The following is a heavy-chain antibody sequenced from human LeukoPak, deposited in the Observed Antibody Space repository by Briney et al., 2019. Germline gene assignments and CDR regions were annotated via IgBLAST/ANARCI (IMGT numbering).Heavy chain of an antibody. CDR1: GGSISSSNW. J-gene: IGHJ5*02. Sequence: SGTLSLTCAVSGGSISSSNWWSWVRQPPGKGLEWIGEIYHSGSTNYNPSLKSRVTISVDKSKNQFSLKLSSVTAADTAVYYCARYVVVPAAMDLYWFDPWGQGTLDTVSS. CDR3: ARYVVVPAAMDLYWFDP. V-gene: IGHV4-4*02. D-gene: IGHD2-2*01. CDR2: IYHSGST.